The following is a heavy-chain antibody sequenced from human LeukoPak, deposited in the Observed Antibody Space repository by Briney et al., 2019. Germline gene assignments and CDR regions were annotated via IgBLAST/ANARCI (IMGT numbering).Heavy chain of an antibody. CDR1: GGSISSSSYY. V-gene: IGHV4-39*01. J-gene: IGHJ4*02. CDR3: ARTSSRSTPFDY. Sequence: SETLSLTCTVSGGSISSSSYYRGWIRQPPGKGLEWIGSIYYSGSTYYNPSLKSRVTISVDTSKNQFSLKLSSVTAADTAVYYCARTSSRSTPFDYWGQGTLVTVSS. CDR2: IYYSGST. D-gene: IGHD5-24*01.